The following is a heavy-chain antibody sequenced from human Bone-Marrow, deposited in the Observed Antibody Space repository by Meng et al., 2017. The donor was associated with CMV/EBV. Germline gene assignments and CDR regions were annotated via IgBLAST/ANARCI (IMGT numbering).Heavy chain of an antibody. J-gene: IGHJ6*02. CDR3: AGSVPAASYYYGMDV. CDR2: INPNSGGT. V-gene: IGHV1-2*02. D-gene: IGHD2-2*01. Sequence: ASVKVSCKASGYTFTSYDINWVRQATGQGLEWMGWINPNSGGTNYAQKFQGRVTMTRDTSISTAYMELSRLRSDDTAVYYCAGSVPAASYYYGMDVWGQGTTVTVSS. CDR1: GYTFTSYD.